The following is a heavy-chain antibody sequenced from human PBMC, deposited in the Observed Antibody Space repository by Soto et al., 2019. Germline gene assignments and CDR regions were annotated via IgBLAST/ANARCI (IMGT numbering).Heavy chain of an antibody. CDR3: AKDRSYQVYYMDV. CDR1: GFTFDDYA. Sequence: GGSLRLSCAASGFTFDDYAMHWVRQAPGKGLEWVSGISWNSGSIGYADSVKGRFTISRDNAKNSLYPQMNSLRAEDTALYYCAKDRSYQVYYMDVWGKGTTVTVSS. CDR2: ISWNSGSI. V-gene: IGHV3-9*01. J-gene: IGHJ6*03. D-gene: IGHD3-16*02.